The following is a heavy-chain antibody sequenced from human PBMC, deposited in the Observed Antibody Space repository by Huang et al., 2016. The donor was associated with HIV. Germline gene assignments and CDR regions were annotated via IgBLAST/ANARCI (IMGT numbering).Heavy chain of an antibody. CDR2: IRSKAYGGTT. CDR1: GFTFGDYV. D-gene: IGHD6-19*01. V-gene: IGHV3-49*05. Sequence: ELQLVESGGGLVKPGRSLRLSCTASGFTFGDYVMSWFRQAPGKGLEWVGFIRSKAYGGTTEYAASVRGRFTISRDDSKSIAYLQVNSLKTEDIAVYYCTRTGYNSDDAFDIWGQGTMVTVSS. J-gene: IGHJ3*02. CDR3: TRTGYNSDDAFDI.